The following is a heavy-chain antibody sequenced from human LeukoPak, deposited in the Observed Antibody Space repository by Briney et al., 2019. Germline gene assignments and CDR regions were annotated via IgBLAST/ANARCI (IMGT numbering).Heavy chain of an antibody. V-gene: IGHV3-30*18. CDR2: ISYGGTDK. J-gene: IGHJ6*04. CDR3: AKGHYGDNYYYGMDV. CDR1: GFTFSSYG. Sequence: GGSLRLSCAASGFTFSSYGMHWVRQAPGKGLEWVAVISYGGTDKYYADSVKGRFTVSRDNSKNTVYLQMNSLRAEDTAVYYCAKGHYGDNYYYGMDVWGKGTTVTVSS. D-gene: IGHD4-17*01.